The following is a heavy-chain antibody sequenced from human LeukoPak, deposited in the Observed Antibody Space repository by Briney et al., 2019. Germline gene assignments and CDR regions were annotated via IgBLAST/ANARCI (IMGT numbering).Heavy chain of an antibody. D-gene: IGHD3-16*01. CDR2: ISSSRSTI. CDR1: GFTFSSFE. Sequence: GGSLRLSCAASGFTFSSFEMNWVRQAPGKGPEWVSYISSSRSTIYYADSVKGRFTISRDNAKNSLYLQMNSLRVEDTAVYYCAREGVMAPYYFDYWGQGTLVTVSS. V-gene: IGHV3-48*03. CDR3: AREGVMAPYYFDY. J-gene: IGHJ4*02.